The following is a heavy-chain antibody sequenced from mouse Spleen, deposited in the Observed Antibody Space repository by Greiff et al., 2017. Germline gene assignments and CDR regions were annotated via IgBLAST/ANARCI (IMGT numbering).Heavy chain of an antibody. V-gene: IGHV3-8*02. D-gene: IGHD2-4*01. J-gene: IGHJ4*01. CDR3: ARYYDYDMDYAMDY. CDR1: GDSITSGY. CDR2: ISYSGST. Sequence: EVQLKESGPSLVKPSQTLSLTCSVTGDSITSGYWNWIRKFPGNKLEYMGYISYSGSTYYNPSLKSRISITRDTSKNQYYLQLNSVTTEDTATYYCARYYDYDMDYAMDYWGQGTSVTVSS.